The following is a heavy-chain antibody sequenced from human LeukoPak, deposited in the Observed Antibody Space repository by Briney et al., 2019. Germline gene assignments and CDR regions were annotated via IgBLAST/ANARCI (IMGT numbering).Heavy chain of an antibody. CDR3: ARDRDYYDSSGYYYVGAFDI. Sequence: GGSLRLSCAASGFTFSSYWMSWVRQAPGKGLEWVANIKQDGSEKYYADSVKGRFTISRDNAKNSLYLQMNSLRAEDTAVYYCARDRDYYDSSGYYYVGAFDIWGQGTMVTVSS. CDR1: GFTFSSYW. J-gene: IGHJ3*02. V-gene: IGHV3-7*01. D-gene: IGHD3-22*01. CDR2: IKQDGSEK.